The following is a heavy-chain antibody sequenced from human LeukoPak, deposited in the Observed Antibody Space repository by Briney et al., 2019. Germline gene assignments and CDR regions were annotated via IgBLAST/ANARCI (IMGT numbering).Heavy chain of an antibody. CDR1: GGSFSSYY. V-gene: IGHV4-59*01. J-gene: IGHJ4*02. Sequence: SETLSLTCTVSGGSFSSYYWSWLRQPPGKGLEWIGYIYYSGSTNHNPSLKSRVTISIDTSKNQFSLKVSSVTAADTAVYYCARVAAPGTYKTVFDYWGQGTLVTVSS. CDR2: IYYSGST. CDR3: ARVAAPGTYKTVFDY. D-gene: IGHD6-13*01.